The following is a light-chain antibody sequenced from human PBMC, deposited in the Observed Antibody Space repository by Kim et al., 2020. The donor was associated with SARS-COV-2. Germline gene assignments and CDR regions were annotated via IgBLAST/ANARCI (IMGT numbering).Light chain of an antibody. V-gene: IGKV3-15*01. J-gene: IGKJ1*01. CDR2: GAS. CDR1: QSVGTK. CDR3: LQYQDCPPWT. Sequence: PGERATLSCRASQSVGTKAAWYQQKPGQAPRLLMYGASIRATGIPARCSGSGSGTEFTLTISSLQSEDVAIYYCLQYQDCPPWTFGQGTKVDIK.